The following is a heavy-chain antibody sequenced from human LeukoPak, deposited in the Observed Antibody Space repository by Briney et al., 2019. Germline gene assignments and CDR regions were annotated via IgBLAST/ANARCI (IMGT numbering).Heavy chain of an antibody. Sequence: GGSLRLSCAASGFTFSSYAMTWVRQTLAKGLESVSSTSAGGDITHYAESVKGRLTISRDNSKSTLYLQMNSLRAEDTAIYFCVYLDSSGFYYGRLRYWGQGTPVTVSS. CDR1: GFTFSSYA. D-gene: IGHD3-22*01. J-gene: IGHJ4*02. V-gene: IGHV3-23*01. CDR3: VYLDSSGFYYGRLRY. CDR2: TSAGGDIT.